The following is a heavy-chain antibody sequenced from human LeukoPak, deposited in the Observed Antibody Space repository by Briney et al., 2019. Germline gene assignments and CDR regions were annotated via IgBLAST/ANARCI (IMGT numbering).Heavy chain of an antibody. D-gene: IGHD6-13*01. CDR1: GYTFSGYY. V-gene: IGHV1-2*02. CDR2: INPNSGT. Sequence: ASVNVSCKASGYTFSGYYIHWVRQGPGQGLDWMGWINPNSGTNYAQNFQGRVTMTRDTSISTAYMELSRLRSDDTAVYYCAREEQHQRGRHFEYWGQGTLVAVSS. CDR3: AREEQHQRGRHFEY. J-gene: IGHJ4*02.